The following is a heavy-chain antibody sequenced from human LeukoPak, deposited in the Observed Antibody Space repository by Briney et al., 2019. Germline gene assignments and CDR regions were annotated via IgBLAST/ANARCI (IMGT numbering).Heavy chain of an antibody. V-gene: IGHV3-9*01. CDR3: AKDHYDSSTFFDY. J-gene: IGHJ4*02. D-gene: IGHD3-22*01. CDR1: GFTFDDYA. CDR2: ISWNSGSI. Sequence: PGRSLRLSCAASGFTFDDYAMHGVRQAPGKGLEWVSGISWNSGSIGYADSVKGRFTISRDNAKNSLYLQMNSLRAEDTALYYCAKDHYDSSTFFDYWGQGTLVTVSS.